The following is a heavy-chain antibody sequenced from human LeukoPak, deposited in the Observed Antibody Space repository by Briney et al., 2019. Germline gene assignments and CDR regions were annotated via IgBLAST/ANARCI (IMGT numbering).Heavy chain of an antibody. CDR1: GSTFSNAW. CDR2: IKSKTDGGTT. J-gene: IGHJ4*02. Sequence: GGSLRLSCAASGSTFSNAWMSWVRQAPGKGLEWVGRIKSKTDGGTTDYAAPVKGRFTISRDDSKNTLYLQMNSLKTEDTAVYYCTDLLTPYSSGIDYWGQGTLVTVSS. D-gene: IGHD6-19*01. CDR3: TDLLTPYSSGIDY. V-gene: IGHV3-15*01.